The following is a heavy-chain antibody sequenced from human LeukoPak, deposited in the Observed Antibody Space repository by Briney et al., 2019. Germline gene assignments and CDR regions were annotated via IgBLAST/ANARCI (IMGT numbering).Heavy chain of an antibody. D-gene: IGHD1-26*01. Sequence: GGSLRLSCTVSGFTVSSNSMSWVRQAPGKGLEWVSFIYSDNTHYSDSVKGRFTISRDNSKNTLYLKMNSLRAEDTAVYYCAKGHGWEASYYYYYMDVWGKGTTVTISS. CDR2: IYSDNT. V-gene: IGHV3-66*03. CDR3: AKGHGWEASYYYYYMDV. J-gene: IGHJ6*03. CDR1: GFTVSSNS.